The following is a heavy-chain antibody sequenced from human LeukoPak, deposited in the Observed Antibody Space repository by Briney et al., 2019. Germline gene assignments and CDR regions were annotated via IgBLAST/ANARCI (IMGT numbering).Heavy chain of an antibody. CDR1: GYTFTSYG. V-gene: IGHV1-18*01. D-gene: IGHD3-22*01. J-gene: IGHJ4*02. Sequence: ASVKVSCKASGYTFTSYGISWVRQAPGQGLEWMGWIGAYNGNTNYAQKLQGRVTMTTDTSTSTAYMELRSLRSDDTAVYYCARERVKYYYDSSGYYFDYWGQGTLVTVSS. CDR2: IGAYNGNT. CDR3: ARERVKYYYDSSGYYFDY.